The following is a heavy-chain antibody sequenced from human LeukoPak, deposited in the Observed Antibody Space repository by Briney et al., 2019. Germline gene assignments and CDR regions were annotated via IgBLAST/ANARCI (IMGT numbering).Heavy chain of an antibody. CDR3: AADGFYSPNDY. CDR2: IVVGNGNT. CDR1: GFTFTSSA. V-gene: IGHV1-58*01. D-gene: IGHD3-3*01. Sequence: SVKVSCKASGFTFTSSAVQWVRQARGQCREWIGWIVVGNGNTNYAQKFQERVTITRDMSTSTAYMELSSLRSEDTAVYYCAADGFYSPNDYWGQGTLVTVSS. J-gene: IGHJ4*02.